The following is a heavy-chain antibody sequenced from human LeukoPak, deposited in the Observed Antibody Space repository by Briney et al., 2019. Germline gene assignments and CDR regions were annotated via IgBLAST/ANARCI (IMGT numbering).Heavy chain of an antibody. Sequence: SETLSLTCTVSGGSISSYYWSWIRQPPGKGLEWIGHIYYSGSTYYNPSLKSRVTISVDTSKNQFSLKLSSVTAADTAVYYCARQDSQIAAPFDYWGQGTLVTVSS. CDR3: ARQDSQIAAPFDY. CDR2: IYYSGST. J-gene: IGHJ4*02. D-gene: IGHD6-6*01. CDR1: GGSISSYY. V-gene: IGHV4-59*04.